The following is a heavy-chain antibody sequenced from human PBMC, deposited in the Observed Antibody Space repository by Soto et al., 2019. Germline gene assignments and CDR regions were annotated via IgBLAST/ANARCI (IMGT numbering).Heavy chain of an antibody. D-gene: IGHD6-13*01. Sequence: PSETLSLTCPVSGCSISSYYWSWIRQPAGKGLEWIGRISTTETTNYNPSLKSRVSMSLDTSKSQVSLKLSSVTAADAAVYYCAGNIAAAGRRYYGMDVWGQGTTVTV. CDR2: ISTTETT. V-gene: IGHV4-4*07. CDR1: GCSISSYY. J-gene: IGHJ6*02. CDR3: AGNIAAAGRRYYGMDV.